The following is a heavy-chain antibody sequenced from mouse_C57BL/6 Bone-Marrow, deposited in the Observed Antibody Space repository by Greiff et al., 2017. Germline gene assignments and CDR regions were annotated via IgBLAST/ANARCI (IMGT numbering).Heavy chain of an antibody. CDR3: AMTTVPYWYFDV. CDR1: GFTFSDYG. D-gene: IGHD1-1*01. CDR2: ISSGSSTI. V-gene: IGHV5-17*01. J-gene: IGHJ1*03. Sequence: EVHLVESGGGLVKPGGSLKLSCAASGFTFSDYGMHWVRQAPEKGLEWVAYISSGSSTIYYADTVKGRFTISRDNAKNTLFLQMTSLRSEDTAMYYCAMTTVPYWYFDVWGTGTTVTVSS.